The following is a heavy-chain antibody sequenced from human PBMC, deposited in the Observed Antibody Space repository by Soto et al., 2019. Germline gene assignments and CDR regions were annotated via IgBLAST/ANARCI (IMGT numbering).Heavy chain of an antibody. D-gene: IGHD3-10*01. CDR2: IYSGGST. CDR3: ARGSGSIGNYYYYYMDV. J-gene: IGHJ6*03. CDR1: GFTVSSNY. V-gene: IGHV3-66*01. Sequence: GGSLRLSCAASGFTVSSNYMSWVRQAPGKGLEWVSVIYSGGSTYYADSVKGRFTISRDNSKNTLYLQMNSLRAEDTAVYYCARGSGSIGNYYYYYMDVWGKGTTVTVSS.